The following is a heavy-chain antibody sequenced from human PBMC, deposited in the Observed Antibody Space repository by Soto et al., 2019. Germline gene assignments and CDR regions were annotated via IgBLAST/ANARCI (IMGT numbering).Heavy chain of an antibody. CDR1: GGSISSSNW. D-gene: IGHD3-10*01. CDR3: ARTMVRGVSPSWFDP. CDR2: IYHSGGT. V-gene: IGHV4-4*02. J-gene: IGHJ5*02. Sequence: SETLSLTCAVSGGSISSSNWWSWVRQPPGKGLEWIGEIYHSGGTNYNPSLKSRVTISVDKSKNQFSLKLSSVTAADTAVYYCARTMVRGVSPSWFDPWGQGTLVTVSS.